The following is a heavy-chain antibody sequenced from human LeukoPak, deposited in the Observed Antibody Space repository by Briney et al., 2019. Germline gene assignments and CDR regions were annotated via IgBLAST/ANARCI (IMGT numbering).Heavy chain of an antibody. D-gene: IGHD5-12*01. CDR1: GFTFTSSA. CDR2: IVVGSGNT. J-gene: IGHJ4*02. CDR3: AAFIVATSNFVDY. V-gene: IGHV1-58*02. Sequence: GTSVKVSCKASGFTFTSSAMQWVRQARGQRLEWIGWIVVGSGNTNYAQKFQERVTITRAMSTSTAYMELSSLRSEDTAVYYCAAFIVATSNFVDYWGQGTLVTVSS.